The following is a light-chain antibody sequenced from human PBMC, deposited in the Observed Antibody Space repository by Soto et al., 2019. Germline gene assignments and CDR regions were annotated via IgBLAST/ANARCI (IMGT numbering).Light chain of an antibody. V-gene: IGLV1-40*01. J-gene: IGLJ2*01. CDR1: SSNIGAGYD. CDR2: GNS. CDR3: QSDDSSLTRA. Sequence: QSVLTQPPSVSGAPGQRVTISCTGSSSNIGAGYDVHWYQQLPGTATKLLIYGNSNRPSGVPDRFSGYKSGTSASLAITGLHAEDADDYYCQSDDSSLTRAFGGGTKLTVL.